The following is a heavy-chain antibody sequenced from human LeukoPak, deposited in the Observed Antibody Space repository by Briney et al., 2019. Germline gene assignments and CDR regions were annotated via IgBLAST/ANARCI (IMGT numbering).Heavy chain of an antibody. V-gene: IGHV3-7*01. CDR3: ARDLRPYYDFWSGYSGVDY. D-gene: IGHD3-3*01. CDR1: GFTFSSYW. Sequence: GGSLRLSCAASGFTFSSYWMSWVRQAPGKGLEWVANIKQDGSEKYYVDSLNALFTISRDNAKNSLYLQMNSLRAEDTAVYYCARDLRPYYDFWSGYSGVDYWGQGTLATVSS. CDR2: IKQDGSEK. J-gene: IGHJ4*02.